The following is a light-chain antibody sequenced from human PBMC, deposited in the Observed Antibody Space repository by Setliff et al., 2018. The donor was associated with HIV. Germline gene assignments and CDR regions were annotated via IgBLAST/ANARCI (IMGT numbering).Light chain of an antibody. CDR3: CSYAGSYTFYV. J-gene: IGLJ1*01. CDR2: DVS. Sequence: ALTQPRSVSGSPGQSVTISCTGTSSDVGGYNYVSWYQQHPGKAPKLMIYDVSERPSGVPDRFSGSKSANTASLTISGLQAEDEADYYCCSYAGSYTFYVFGTGTKV. V-gene: IGLV2-11*01. CDR1: SSDVGGYNY.